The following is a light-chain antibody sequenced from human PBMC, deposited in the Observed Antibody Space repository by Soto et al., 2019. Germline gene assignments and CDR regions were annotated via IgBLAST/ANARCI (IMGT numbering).Light chain of an antibody. CDR2: AAS. J-gene: IGKJ4*01. CDR1: QGISSY. CDR3: QQLSTYPLT. Sequence: IQLTQSPSSLSDSVGDRVTITCRASQGISSYLAWYQQKPGKAPKLLIYAASTLQSGVPSRFSGSGSGTDFTLTISSLQPEDFVTYYCQQLSTYPLTFGGGTKVEIK. V-gene: IGKV1-9*01.